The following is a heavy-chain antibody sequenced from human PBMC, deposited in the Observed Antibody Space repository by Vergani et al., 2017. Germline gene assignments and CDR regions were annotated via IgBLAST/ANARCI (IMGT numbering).Heavy chain of an antibody. CDR2: ISGSGGST. CDR1: GFTFSSYA. J-gene: IGHJ4*02. D-gene: IGHD3-10*01. V-gene: IGHV3-23*01. Sequence: EVQLLESGGGLVQPGGSLRLSCAASGFTFSSYAMSWVRQAPGKGLEWVSTISGSGGSTYYADSVKGRFTISRDNSKNTLYLQMNILRAEDTAVYYCASPYYGSGTYYKGGDYFDYWGQGTLVTVSS. CDR3: ASPYYGSGTYYKGGDYFDY.